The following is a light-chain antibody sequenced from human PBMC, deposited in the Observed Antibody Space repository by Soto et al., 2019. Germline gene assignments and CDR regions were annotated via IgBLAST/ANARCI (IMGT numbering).Light chain of an antibody. V-gene: IGKV3-11*01. J-gene: IGKJ4*01. CDR1: KRVSNY. Sequence: EIVLIQSPATLSLSQGERVTLTCRPSKRVSNYLAWYQQKPGQAPRLLIYDASNRATGIPARFSGSGSGTDFTLTISSLEPEDFAVYYCQQRSNWQGLTFGGGTKVDIK. CDR3: QQRSNWQGLT. CDR2: DAS.